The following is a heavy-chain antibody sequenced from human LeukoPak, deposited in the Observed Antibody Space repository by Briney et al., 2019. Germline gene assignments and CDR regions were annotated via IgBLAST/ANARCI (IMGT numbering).Heavy chain of an antibody. Sequence: PSETLSLTCAVYGGSFSGYYWSWIRQPPGKGLEWIGEINHSGSTNYNPSLKSRVTISVDTSKNQFSLKLCSVTAADTAVYYCARVQPYYYDSSGYYYYGSTFDYWGQGTLVTVSS. D-gene: IGHD3-22*01. CDR3: ARVQPYYYDSSGYYYYGSTFDY. CDR2: INHSGST. CDR1: GGSFSGYY. J-gene: IGHJ4*02. V-gene: IGHV4-34*01.